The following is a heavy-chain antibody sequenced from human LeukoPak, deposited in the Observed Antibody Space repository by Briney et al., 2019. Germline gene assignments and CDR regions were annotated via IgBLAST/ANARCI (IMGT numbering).Heavy chain of an antibody. CDR3: ARGERSSGWYWIADWFDP. J-gene: IGHJ5*02. CDR2: IYYSGST. V-gene: IGHV4-39*07. D-gene: IGHD6-19*01. Sequence: PSETLSLTCTVSGGSISSSSYYWGWIRQPPGKGLEWIGSIYYSGSTYYNPSLKSRVIISVITSKNQFSLKLSSVTAADTAVYYCARGERSSGWYWIADWFDPWGQGTLVTVSS. CDR1: GGSISSSSYY.